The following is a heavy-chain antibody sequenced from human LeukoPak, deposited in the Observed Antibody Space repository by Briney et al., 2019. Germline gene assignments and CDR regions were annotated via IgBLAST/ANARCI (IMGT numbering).Heavy chain of an antibody. Sequence: AAVKVSCKASGYTFTDFHMHWVRQAPGQGLEWMGWINPHTGGTNYAQKFQGRVTLTRDTSISTAYMELTRLTSDDTAVYYCARAPNNWNDLIVAYWGQGTLVTVSS. CDR1: GYTFTDFH. CDR2: INPHTGGT. CDR3: ARAPNNWNDLIVAY. V-gene: IGHV1-2*02. D-gene: IGHD1-1*01. J-gene: IGHJ4*02.